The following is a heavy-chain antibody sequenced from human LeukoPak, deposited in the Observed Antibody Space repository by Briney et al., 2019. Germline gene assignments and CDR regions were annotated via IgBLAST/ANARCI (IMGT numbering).Heavy chain of an antibody. Sequence: PSETLSLTCTVSGGSISSSGYYWGWIRQPPGKGLEWIGSIYYSGSTYYNPSLKSRVTISVDTSKNQSPLKLSSVTAADTAVYYCTRLNDYAWCFDLWGRGTLVTVSS. J-gene: IGHJ2*01. CDR1: GGSISSSGYY. CDR2: IYYSGST. CDR3: TRLNDYAWCFDL. D-gene: IGHD4-17*01. V-gene: IGHV4-39*01.